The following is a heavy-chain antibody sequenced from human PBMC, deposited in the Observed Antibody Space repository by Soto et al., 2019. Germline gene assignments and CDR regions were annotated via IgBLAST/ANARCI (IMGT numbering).Heavy chain of an antibody. Sequence: GAAVNVACKAWFYTLTNFVLAWVGLAPVQVRDWMGWVSSYTDNPNYAQKVQGGVTMTIDTSTSTAYMDLRSLTSDDTAGYYCARAIKGVEAWLDHWGQGTMVTVSS. CDR3: ARAIKGVEAWLDH. CDR1: FYTLTNFV. J-gene: IGHJ5*02. CDR2: VSSYTDNP. V-gene: IGHV1-18*01.